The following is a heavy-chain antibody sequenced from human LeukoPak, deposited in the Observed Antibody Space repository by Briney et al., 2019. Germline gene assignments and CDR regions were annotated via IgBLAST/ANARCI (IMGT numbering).Heavy chain of an antibody. J-gene: IGHJ4*02. V-gene: IGHV3-7*01. Sequence: PGGSLRLSCAASGFTFISYWMGWVRQAPGKGLEWVANIKEDGSEKYYVDSVRGRFTISRDNAKNSLYLQMNSLRAEDTAVYYCARDQYWGQGTLVTVSS. CDR1: GFTFISYW. CDR3: ARDQY. CDR2: IKEDGSEK.